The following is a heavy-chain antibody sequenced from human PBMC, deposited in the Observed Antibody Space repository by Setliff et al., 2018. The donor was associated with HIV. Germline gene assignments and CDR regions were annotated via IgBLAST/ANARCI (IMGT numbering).Heavy chain of an antibody. Sequence: LRLSCAASGFTVSSYYMSWVRQAPGKGLEWVSTIYSDGNTYHADSVKGRFTLSRDNSENALFLQMNSLRPEGTAVYYCARLRPYNSALDYWGQGTLVTVSS. CDR1: GFTVSSYY. D-gene: IGHD3-10*01. CDR3: ARLRPYNSALDY. J-gene: IGHJ4*02. CDR2: IYSDGNT. V-gene: IGHV3-66*02.